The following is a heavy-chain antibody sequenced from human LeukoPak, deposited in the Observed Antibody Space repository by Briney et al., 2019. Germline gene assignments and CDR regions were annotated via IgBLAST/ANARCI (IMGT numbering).Heavy chain of an antibody. V-gene: IGHV3-53*01. Sequence: GGSLRLSCVASGFTVSGVYMSWVRQAPGQGLDWVSVIYSDDSTYYADSVKGRFTISRDNSKNSLYLQMNSLRAEDTAVYYCAVYYYDSSGYYYFDYWGQGTLVTVSS. CDR2: IYSDDST. D-gene: IGHD3-22*01. CDR1: GFTVSGVY. CDR3: AVYYYDSSGYYYFDY. J-gene: IGHJ4*02.